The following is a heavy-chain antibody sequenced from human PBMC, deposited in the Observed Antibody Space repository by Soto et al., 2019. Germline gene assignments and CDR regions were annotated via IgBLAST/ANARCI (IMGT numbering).Heavy chain of an antibody. Sequence: GESLKISCKGSGYSFTNYWISWVRQMPGKGLEWVARIDPSDSYLNYGPSFEGHVTISVDKPISTAYLQWSSLKAPDTAMYYCARSLYGSSGFYSDFWGQGTLVTVSS. CDR2: IDPSDSYL. CDR3: ARSLYGSSGFYSDF. V-gene: IGHV5-10-1*01. CDR1: GYSFTNYW. D-gene: IGHD3-22*01. J-gene: IGHJ4*02.